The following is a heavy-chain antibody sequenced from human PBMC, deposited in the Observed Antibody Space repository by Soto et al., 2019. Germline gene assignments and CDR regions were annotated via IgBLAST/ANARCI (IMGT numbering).Heavy chain of an antibody. Sequence: GSLRLSGAASGFTFRIFTMNWVLQAPWKGLEWVSTISSNSAYIYYTDALRGRFTISRDNAKNSLHLQMNSLRAEDTAVYYCTRDASRDSSARGWFDPWGPGTLVTVSS. J-gene: IGHJ5*02. D-gene: IGHD6-13*01. V-gene: IGHV3-21*01. CDR2: ISSNSAYI. CDR1: GFTFRIFT. CDR3: TRDASRDSSARGWFDP.